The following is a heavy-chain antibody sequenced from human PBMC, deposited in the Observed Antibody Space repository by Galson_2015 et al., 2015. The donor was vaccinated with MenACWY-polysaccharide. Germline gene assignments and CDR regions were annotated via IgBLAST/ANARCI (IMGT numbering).Heavy chain of an antibody. J-gene: IGHJ4*02. V-gene: IGHV1-69*02. CDR3: ARVDCSGGHCYFGY. D-gene: IGHD2-15*01. CDR2: IIPFATME. CDR1: GGSLSSYS. Sequence: SCKASGGSLSSYSIGWVRQAPGQGLEWMGRIIPFATMENYAQKFQGRVTISADTSINTVYMQLTSLTSDDTAVYFCARVDCSGGHCYFGYWGQGTLVTVSS.